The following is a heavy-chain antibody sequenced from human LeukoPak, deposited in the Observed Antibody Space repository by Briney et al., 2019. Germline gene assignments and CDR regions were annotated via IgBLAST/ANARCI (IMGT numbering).Heavy chain of an antibody. CDR1: GFSLSGYW. J-gene: IGHJ4*02. CDR2: NNGDGSTT. Sequence: GGSLRLSCVASGFSLSGYWMYWVRQAPGKGLMYISRNNGDGSTTNYADVVKGRFTMSRDNAKNTVYLQMNSLRAEDTAVYYCARGGPRRGAYFDYWGQGSLVTVSS. V-gene: IGHV3-74*01. CDR3: ARGGPRRGAYFDY.